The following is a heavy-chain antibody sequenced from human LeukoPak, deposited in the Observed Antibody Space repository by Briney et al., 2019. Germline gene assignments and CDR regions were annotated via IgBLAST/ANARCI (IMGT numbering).Heavy chain of an antibody. Sequence: GGSLRLSCAASGFTFSDYYMSWIRQAPGKGLEWVSYISSSGSTIYYAASVKGRFTISRDNAKNPLYLQMNSLRAEDTAVYYCARDYYDSSGYLPFDYWGQGTLVTVSS. CDR3: ARDYYDSSGYLPFDY. D-gene: IGHD3-22*01. V-gene: IGHV3-11*01. J-gene: IGHJ4*02. CDR2: ISSSGSTI. CDR1: GFTFSDYY.